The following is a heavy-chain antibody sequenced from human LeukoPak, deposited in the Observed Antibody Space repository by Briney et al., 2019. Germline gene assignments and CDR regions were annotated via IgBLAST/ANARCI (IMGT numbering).Heavy chain of an antibody. V-gene: IGHV3-53*01. CDR1: GFTVSSIH. Sequence: GGSLRLSCAASGFTVSSIHMVWVRQAPGKGLEWVSVTYTGGNSYYADSVKGRSIISRDISKNTLYLQMSSLRAEDSALYYCARGGRGSAAVVAPRSFDIWGQGTMVTVSS. D-gene: IGHD3-22*01. J-gene: IGHJ3*02. CDR2: TYTGGNS. CDR3: ARGGRGSAAVVAPRSFDI.